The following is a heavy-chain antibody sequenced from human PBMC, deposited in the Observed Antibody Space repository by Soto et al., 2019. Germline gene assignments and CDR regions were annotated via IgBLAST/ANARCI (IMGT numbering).Heavy chain of an antibody. CDR3: AKDSSPDSGSHSWFDP. CDR2: ISWNSGSI. D-gene: IGHD1-26*01. J-gene: IGHJ5*02. CDR1: GFTFDDYA. V-gene: IGHV3-9*01. Sequence: GGSLRLSCAASGFTFDDYAMHWVRQAPGKGLEWVSGISWNSGSIGYADSVKGRFTISGDNAKNSLYLQMNSLRAEDTALYYCAKDSSPDSGSHSWFDPWGQGTLVTVSS.